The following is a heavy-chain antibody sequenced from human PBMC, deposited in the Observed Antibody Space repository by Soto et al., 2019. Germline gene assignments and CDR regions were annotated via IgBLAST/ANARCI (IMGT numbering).Heavy chain of an antibody. CDR2: IYYSGST. CDR1: GGSISSYY. CDR3: ARRVGGYSSGWYENWFDP. V-gene: IGHV4-59*08. D-gene: IGHD6-19*01. Sequence: SETLSLXCTVSGGSISSYYWSWIRQPPGKGLEWIGYIYYSGSTNYNPSLKSRVTISVDTSKNQFSLKLSSVTAADTAVYYCARRVGGYSSGWYENWFDPWGQGTLVTVSS. J-gene: IGHJ5*02.